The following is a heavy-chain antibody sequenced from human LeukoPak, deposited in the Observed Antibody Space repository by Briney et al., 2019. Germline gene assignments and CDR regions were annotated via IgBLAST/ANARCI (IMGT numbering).Heavy chain of an antibody. Sequence: GGSLRLSCAASGLTFSRYAMSWVRQDPGKGLEWVSAISASGGSTYYADSVKGRFTISRDNSKNTLYLQMNSLRVEDTAVYYCAKEVYYFDTSGLYSFAFDIWGQGTMVTVPS. CDR1: GLTFSRYA. CDR3: AKEVYYFDTSGLYSFAFDI. V-gene: IGHV3-23*01. J-gene: IGHJ3*02. D-gene: IGHD3-22*01. CDR2: ISASGGST.